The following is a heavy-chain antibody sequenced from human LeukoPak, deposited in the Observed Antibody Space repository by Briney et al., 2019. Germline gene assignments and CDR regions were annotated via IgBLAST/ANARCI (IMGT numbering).Heavy chain of an antibody. CDR3: ARALPYGGNPSMRDAFDI. CDR1: GFTFSDFW. D-gene: IGHD4-23*01. V-gene: IGHV3-7*03. J-gene: IGHJ3*02. Sequence: GGSLRLSCAGSGFTFSDFWMTWVRQTPGKGLEWVANIKEDGTEKNLVDSVKGRFTISRDNAKNSLYLQMNSLRAEDTAVYYCARALPYGGNPSMRDAFDIWGQGTMVTVSS. CDR2: IKEDGTEK.